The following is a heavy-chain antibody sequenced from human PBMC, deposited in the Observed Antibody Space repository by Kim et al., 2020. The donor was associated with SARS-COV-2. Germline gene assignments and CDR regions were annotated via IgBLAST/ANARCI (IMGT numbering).Heavy chain of an antibody. V-gene: IGHV3-23*01. Sequence: GGSLRHSCAASGFTFSSYAMSWVRQAPGKGLEWVSAISPSGTTTNYAGSVKGRFTISRDNSKNTLYLQMNGLGAEDTAVYYCATEDLSGSYSFDYWGQVT. D-gene: IGHD1-26*01. CDR1: GFTFSSYA. CDR2: ISPSGTTT. CDR3: ATEDLSGSYSFDY. J-gene: IGHJ4*02.